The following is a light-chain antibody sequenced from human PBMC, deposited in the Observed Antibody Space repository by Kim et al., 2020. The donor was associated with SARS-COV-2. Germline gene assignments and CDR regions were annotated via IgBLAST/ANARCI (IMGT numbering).Light chain of an antibody. CDR1: QSGTGTN. Sequence: PRDRTALSCRAGQSGTGTNLAWYQQRPGQAPRLLMYGASYRDSGIPARFSGSGSGTDFTLTISRLEPEDFAVYYCQYYGSSPPVTFGQGTRLEIK. CDR3: QYYGSSPPVT. CDR2: GAS. V-gene: IGKV3-20*01. J-gene: IGKJ5*01.